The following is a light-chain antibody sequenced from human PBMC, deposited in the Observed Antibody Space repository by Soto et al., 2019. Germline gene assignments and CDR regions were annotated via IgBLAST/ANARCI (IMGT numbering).Light chain of an antibody. CDR3: QRYNTYPWT. J-gene: IGKJ1*01. Sequence: LSILSASVGDRFTIPCRASQSVGTWLAWYQQKPGKAPTLLIYDASNLESGVPLRFSGSGSGTEFTLSINSLQPDDFATYYCQRYNTYPWTSGHGTKVDI. CDR1: QSVGTW. CDR2: DAS. V-gene: IGKV1-5*01.